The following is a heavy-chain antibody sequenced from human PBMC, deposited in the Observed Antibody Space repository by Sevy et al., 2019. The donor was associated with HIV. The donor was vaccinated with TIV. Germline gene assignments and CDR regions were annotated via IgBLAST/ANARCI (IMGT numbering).Heavy chain of an antibody. CDR1: GYSFTSYW. CDR2: IYPGDSDT. CDR3: ARHGSGSYYRGRYYYYGMDV. V-gene: IGHV5-51*01. D-gene: IGHD3-10*01. Sequence: GESLKISCKGSGYSFTSYWIDWVRQMPGKGLEWMGIIYPGDSDTRYSPSFQGQVTISADKSISTAYLQWSSLKASDTAMYYCARHGSGSYYRGRYYYYGMDVWGQGTTVTVSS. J-gene: IGHJ6*02.